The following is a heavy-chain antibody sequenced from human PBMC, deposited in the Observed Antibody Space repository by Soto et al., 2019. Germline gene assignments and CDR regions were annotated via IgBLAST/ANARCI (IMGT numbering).Heavy chain of an antibody. CDR2: ISGSGTTA. D-gene: IGHD6-19*01. Sequence: LRLSCAASGFVFSSYAMSWVRQAPGKGLEWVSAISGSGTTAYYADSVKGRFIFSRDNPKNTMYLQMNRLRAEDTAVYFCAKTTDGWFSAFEIWGQGTVVTVSS. V-gene: IGHV3-23*01. J-gene: IGHJ3*02. CDR3: AKTTDGWFSAFEI. CDR1: GFVFSSYA.